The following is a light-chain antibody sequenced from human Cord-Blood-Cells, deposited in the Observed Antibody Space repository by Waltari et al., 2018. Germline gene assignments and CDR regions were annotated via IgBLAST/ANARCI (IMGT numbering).Light chain of an antibody. CDR1: QSVSSRY. Sequence: EIVLTPSPGTLSLSPGERATISSRASQSVSSRYLAWYQQKPGQAPRLLIYGASSRATGIPDRFSGSGSGTDFTLTISRLEPEDFAVYYCQQYGSSREMYTFGQGTKLEIK. CDR3: QQYGSSREMYT. J-gene: IGKJ2*01. V-gene: IGKV3-20*01. CDR2: GAS.